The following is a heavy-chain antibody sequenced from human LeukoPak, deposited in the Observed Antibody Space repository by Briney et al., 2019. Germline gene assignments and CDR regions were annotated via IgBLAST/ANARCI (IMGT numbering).Heavy chain of an antibody. J-gene: IGHJ2*01. D-gene: IGHD3-16*01. CDR3: VARRGDSDWYFDL. CDR1: GLTFSSHP. V-gene: IGHV3-64*01. CDR2: ISSNGLIT. Sequence: GGSLRLSREASGLTFSSHPMHWVRQAPGKGLEFVSTISSNGLITYYANSVKGRFTISRDNSKNTLYLQMGSLRAEDMAVYYCVARRGDSDWYFDLWGRGTLVTVSS.